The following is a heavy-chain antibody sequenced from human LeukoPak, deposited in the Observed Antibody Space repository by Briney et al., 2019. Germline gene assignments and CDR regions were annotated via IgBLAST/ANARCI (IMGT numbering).Heavy chain of an antibody. Sequence: ASVKVSCKASGGTFSSYAISWVRQAPGQGLEWMGRIIPILGIANYAQKFQGRVTITADKSTSTAYMELSSLRSEDTAVYYCARLPKIVGATPFDYWGQGTLVTVSS. CDR1: GGTFSSYA. D-gene: IGHD1-26*01. V-gene: IGHV1-69*04. CDR2: IIPILGIA. CDR3: ARLPKIVGATPFDY. J-gene: IGHJ4*02.